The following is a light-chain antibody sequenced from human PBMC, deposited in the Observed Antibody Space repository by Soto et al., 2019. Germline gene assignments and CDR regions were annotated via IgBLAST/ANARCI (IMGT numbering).Light chain of an antibody. J-gene: IGLJ1*01. CDR1: SSNIGAGHA. V-gene: IGLV1-40*01. CDR2: GNS. CDR3: HSYDSSLSGSEV. Sequence: QSVLTQPPSVSGAPGQRVTISCTGSSSNIGAGHAVHWYQHPPGTAPKLLIYGNSNRPSGVPDRFSGSKSGTSASLAITGLQAEDEADDYCHSYDSSLSGSEVFGSGTKVTVL.